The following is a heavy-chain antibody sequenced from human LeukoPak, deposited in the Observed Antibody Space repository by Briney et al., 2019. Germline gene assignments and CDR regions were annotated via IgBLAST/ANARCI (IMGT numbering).Heavy chain of an antibody. CDR1: GFTFSSYG. Sequence: GGTLRLSCAASGFTFSSYGMSWVRQAPGKGLEWVSAISGSGGSTYYADSVKGRFTISRDNSKNTLYLQMNSLRAEDTAVYYCAKVFYSSSWLWDYWGQGTLVTVSS. CDR2: ISGSGGST. CDR3: AKVFYSSSWLWDY. J-gene: IGHJ4*02. V-gene: IGHV3-23*01. D-gene: IGHD6-13*01.